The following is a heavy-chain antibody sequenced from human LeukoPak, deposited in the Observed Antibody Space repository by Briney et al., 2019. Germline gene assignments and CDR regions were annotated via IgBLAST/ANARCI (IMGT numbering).Heavy chain of an antibody. D-gene: IGHD3-22*01. CDR1: GFTFYIYT. CDR2: INGGGYGT. J-gene: IGHJ4*02. Sequence: PGGSLRLSCAASGFTFYIYTMNGVRDAPGKGLEWGSAINGGGYGTYYADSVWGRFTIYRDNSKNTLYLQKNSPRAEDTAVYYCAKGGYYYDSSGYYFFDYWGQGTLVTVSS. CDR3: AKGGYYYDSSGYYFFDY. V-gene: IGHV3-23*01.